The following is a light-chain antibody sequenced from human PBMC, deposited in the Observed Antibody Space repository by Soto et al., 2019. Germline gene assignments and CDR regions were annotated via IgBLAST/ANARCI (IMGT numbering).Light chain of an antibody. CDR1: QSVSSN. V-gene: IGKV3-15*01. CDR2: GAS. J-gene: IGKJ5*01. Sequence: EIVMTQSPATLSVSPGERATLSCRASQSVSSNLAWYQQKPGQAPRLLIYGASTRATGIPARFSGSGSGTEFTLTISTLQSEDFAFFYFQQYDNWPITFGQRTRLHMK. CDR3: QQYDNWPIT.